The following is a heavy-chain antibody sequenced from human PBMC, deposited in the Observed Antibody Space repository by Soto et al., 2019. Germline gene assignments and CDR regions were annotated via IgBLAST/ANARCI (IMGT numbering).Heavy chain of an antibody. D-gene: IGHD2-15*01. CDR2: IIPVYGTP. Sequence: QVQLEQSGAEVKKPGSSLKVSCKATGGTFNKYAISWVRQAPGQGLEWMAGIIPVYGTPNYAQRFQDRVTIVADESTTTAYMEVNSLRSEDTAIYYCSIVTAYGMDVWGPGTTVIVSS. J-gene: IGHJ6*02. V-gene: IGHV1-69*01. CDR1: GGTFNKYA. CDR3: SIVTAYGMDV.